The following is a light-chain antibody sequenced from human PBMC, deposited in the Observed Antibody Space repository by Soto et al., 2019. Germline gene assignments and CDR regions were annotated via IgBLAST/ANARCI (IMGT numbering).Light chain of an antibody. CDR3: QQYYSPPLT. CDR1: QNVLYSSNNKNQ. CDR2: WAS. J-gene: IGKJ4*01. V-gene: IGKV4-1*01. Sequence: DIVMTQSPDSLAVSLGERATINCKSSQNVLYSSNNKNQLAWYQQKPGQPPKLLIYWASTRESGVPDRFSGSGSGTDFILTISSLQAEDVEVYYCQQYYSPPLTFGGGTKVDIK.